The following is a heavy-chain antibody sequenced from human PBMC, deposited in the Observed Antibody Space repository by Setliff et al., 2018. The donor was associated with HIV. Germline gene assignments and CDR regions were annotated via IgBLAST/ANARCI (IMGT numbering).Heavy chain of an antibody. CDR3: ATITFYYDSSGSQNKKSYFFDY. Sequence: ASVKVSCKVSGYTLAEISMHWVRQAPGKGLEWMGGFDPEDGEKVYAQRFQGTVTMTEDTSTDTAYMELTSLTSEDTVVYYCATITFYYDSSGSQNKKSYFFDYWGQGTLVTV. CDR2: FDPEDGEK. J-gene: IGHJ4*02. CDR1: GYTLAEIS. D-gene: IGHD3-22*01. V-gene: IGHV1-24*01.